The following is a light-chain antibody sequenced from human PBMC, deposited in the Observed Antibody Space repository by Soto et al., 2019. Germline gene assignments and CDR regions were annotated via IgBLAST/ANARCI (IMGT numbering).Light chain of an antibody. CDR3: MHGLQALPT. CDR2: LGS. Sequence: DIVLTQSPLSLSVTPGEPASISCRSSQSLLHSDGYNYLDWYLQKPGQSPQLLIYLGSKRASGIPDRFSGCGSGTYFIMKISSVEPEDVGVYCCMHGLQALPTVGPGTKVDIK. CDR1: QSLLHSDGYNY. V-gene: IGKV2-28*01. J-gene: IGKJ3*01.